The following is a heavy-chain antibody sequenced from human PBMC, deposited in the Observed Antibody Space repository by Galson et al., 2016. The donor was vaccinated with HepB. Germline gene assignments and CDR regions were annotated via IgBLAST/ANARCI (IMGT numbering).Heavy chain of an antibody. J-gene: IGHJ4*02. D-gene: IGHD4-17*01. CDR3: YGHLDY. Sequence: SLRLSCAASGFTFSKAWFTWVRQAPGKGLEWVGRIRPQRDRKTPVYAVPVEGRFTNSRDDSKNTLYLQMNSLTTEDTALYYCYGHLDYWGRGTLVTVSS. CDR1: GFTFSKAW. CDR2: IRPQRDRKTP. V-gene: IGHV3-15*01.